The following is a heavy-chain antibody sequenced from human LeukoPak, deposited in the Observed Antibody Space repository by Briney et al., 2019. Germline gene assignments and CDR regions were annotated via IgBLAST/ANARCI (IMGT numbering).Heavy chain of an antibody. D-gene: IGHD3-10*01. CDR3: ARDRGFMTADY. J-gene: IGHJ4*02. CDR1: GYSINSGFY. Sequence: PSETLSLTCTVSGYSINSGFYWAWIRQPPGKGLEWIGSIYHSGNTYYNPSLKSRVTISVDTSKNRFSLKLNSLTAADTAVYHCARDRGFMTADYWGQGTLLTVSS. V-gene: IGHV4-38-2*02. CDR2: IYHSGNT.